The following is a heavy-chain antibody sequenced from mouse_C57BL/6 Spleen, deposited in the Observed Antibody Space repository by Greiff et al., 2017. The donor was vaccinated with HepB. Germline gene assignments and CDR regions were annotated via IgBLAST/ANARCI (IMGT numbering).Heavy chain of an antibody. D-gene: IGHD2-5*01. J-gene: IGHJ3*01. CDR1: GYTFTSYW. Sequence: QVQLQQSGAELVKPGASVKMSCKASGYTFTSYWITWVNQRPGQGLEWIGDIYPGSGSTNYNEKFKSKATLTVDTSSSTAYMQLSSLTSEDSAVYYCARMRDYYSNPRFWGQGTLVTVSA. CDR3: ARMRDYYSNPRF. CDR2: IYPGSGST. V-gene: IGHV1-55*01.